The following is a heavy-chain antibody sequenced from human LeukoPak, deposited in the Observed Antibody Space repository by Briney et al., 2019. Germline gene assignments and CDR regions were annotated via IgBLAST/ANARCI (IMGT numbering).Heavy chain of an antibody. D-gene: IGHD3-22*01. J-gene: IGHJ3*02. CDR2: IGGSGSST. CDR1: GFTFSSYA. CDR3: AKGYDYYDTGGYYSRPDAFDI. V-gene: IGHV3-23*01. Sequence: GGSLRLSCAASGFTFSSYALSWVRQAPGKGLEWVSAIGGSGSSTYYADSVKGRLTISRDNSKNTLYLQMNSLRAEDTAVYYCAKGYDYYDTGGYYSRPDAFDIWGQGTLVTVSS.